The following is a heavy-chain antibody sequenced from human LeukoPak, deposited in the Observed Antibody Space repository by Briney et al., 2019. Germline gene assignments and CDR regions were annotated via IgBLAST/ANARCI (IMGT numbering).Heavy chain of an antibody. Sequence: ASVKVSCKASGGTFISYAISWVRQAPGQGLEWMGGIIPIFGTANYAQKFQGRVTITADESTSTAYMELSSLNTEDTAMYYCTTRSPARYCSDGACYSSADYWGQGTLVTVSS. CDR1: GGTFISYA. D-gene: IGHD2-15*01. CDR2: IIPIFGTA. V-gene: IGHV1-69*13. J-gene: IGHJ4*02. CDR3: TTRSPARYCSDGACYSSADY.